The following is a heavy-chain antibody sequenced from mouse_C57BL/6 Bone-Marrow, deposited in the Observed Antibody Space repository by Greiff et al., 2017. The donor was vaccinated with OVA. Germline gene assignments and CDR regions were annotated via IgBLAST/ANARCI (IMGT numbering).Heavy chain of an antibody. Sequence: QVQLQQSGPELVKPGASVKISCKASGYSFTSYYIHWVKQRPGQGLEWIGWIYPGSGNTKYNEKFKGKATLTADTSSSTAYMQLSSLTSEDTAVYYCTTVVAHWYFDVWGTGTTVTVSS. CDR2: IYPGSGNT. CDR1: GYSFTSYY. D-gene: IGHD1-1*01. CDR3: TTVVAHWYFDV. V-gene: IGHV1-66*01. J-gene: IGHJ1*03.